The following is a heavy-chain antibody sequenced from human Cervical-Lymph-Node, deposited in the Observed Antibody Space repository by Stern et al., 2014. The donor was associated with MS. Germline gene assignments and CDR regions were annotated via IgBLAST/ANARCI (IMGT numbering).Heavy chain of an antibody. Sequence: QLVESGGGLVQPGRSLRLSCAASGFTFDDYAMHWVRQAPGKGLEWVSGISWNSGSIGYADSVKGRFTISRDNAKNSLYLQMNSLRAEDTALYYCAKDGNYDSSLYYFDYWGQGTLVTVSS. D-gene: IGHD3-22*01. CDR3: AKDGNYDSSLYYFDY. CDR1: GFTFDDYA. CDR2: ISWNSGSI. J-gene: IGHJ4*02. V-gene: IGHV3-9*01.